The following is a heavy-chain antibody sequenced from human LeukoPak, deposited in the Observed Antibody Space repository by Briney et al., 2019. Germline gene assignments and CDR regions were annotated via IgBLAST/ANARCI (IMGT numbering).Heavy chain of an antibody. J-gene: IGHJ1*01. Sequence: ASVKVSCKVSGYTLTELSMHWVRQAPGKGLEWMGGFDPEDGETIYAQKFQGRVTMTEDTSTDTAYMELSSLRSEDTAVYYCATEINSSGWHTFDFQHWGQGTLVTVSS. CDR1: GYTLTELS. V-gene: IGHV1-24*01. CDR2: FDPEDGET. D-gene: IGHD6-19*01. CDR3: ATEINSSGWHTFDFQH.